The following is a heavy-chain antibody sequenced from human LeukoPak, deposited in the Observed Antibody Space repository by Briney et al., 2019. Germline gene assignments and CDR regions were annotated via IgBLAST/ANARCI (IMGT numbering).Heavy chain of an antibody. CDR3: ARGRGGTVAWYDAFDI. V-gene: IGHV4-59*01. CDR1: GGSISSYY. J-gene: IGHJ3*02. CDR2: IYSSGST. Sequence: PSETLSLTCTVSGGSISSYYWSWIRQPPGKGLDWIGYIYSSGSTNYNPSLKSRVSISVDTSKNQFSLKLTSVTAADTAVYYCARGRGGTVAWYDAFDIWGQGTMVTVSS. D-gene: IGHD3/OR15-3a*01.